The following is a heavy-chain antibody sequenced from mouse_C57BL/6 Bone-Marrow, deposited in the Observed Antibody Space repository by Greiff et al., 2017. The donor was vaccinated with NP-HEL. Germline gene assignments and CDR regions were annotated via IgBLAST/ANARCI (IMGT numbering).Heavy chain of an antibody. CDR3: ARERSSYFY. CDR1: GFPFSSYA. D-gene: IGHD1-1*01. Sequence: EVKLVESGGGLVKPGGSLKLSCAASGFPFSSYAMSWVRQTPEKRLEWVATISDGGSYTYYPDNVKGRFTISRDNAKNNLYLQMSHLKSEDTAMYYCARERSSYFYWGQGTLVTVSA. CDR2: ISDGGSYT. V-gene: IGHV5-4*01. J-gene: IGHJ3*01.